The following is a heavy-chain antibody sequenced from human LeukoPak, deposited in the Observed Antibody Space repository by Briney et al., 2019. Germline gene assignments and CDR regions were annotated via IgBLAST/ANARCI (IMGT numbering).Heavy chain of an antibody. V-gene: IGHV4-34*01. D-gene: IGHD2-15*01. CDR2: INHSGST. J-gene: IGHJ4*02. CDR3: ARETGYCSGGSCYSTLNFDY. CDR1: GGSFSGYY. Sequence: PSETLSLTCAVYGGSFSGYYWSWIRQPPGKGLEWIGEINHSGSTKYNPSLKSRVTISVDTSKNQFSLKLNSVTPEDTAVYYCARETGYCSGGSCYSTLNFDYWGQGTLVTVSS.